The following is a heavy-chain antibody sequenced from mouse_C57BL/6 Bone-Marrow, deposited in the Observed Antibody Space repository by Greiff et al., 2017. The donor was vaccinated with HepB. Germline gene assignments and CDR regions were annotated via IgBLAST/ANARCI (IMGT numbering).Heavy chain of an antibody. CDR2: GQGLEWIG. Sequence: VQLQQSGPELARPWASVKISCQAFYTFSRRLQIAIRDTTYWMQWVKQRPGQGLEWIGAIYPGNGDTSYNQKFKGKATLTADKSSITAYMQLSSLTSEDAAVYYCACGRWLLPFAYWGQGTLVTVSA. D-gene: IGHD2-3*01. CDR1: YTFSRRLQ. J-gene: IGHJ3*01. V-gene: IGHV1-87*01. CDR3: SEDAAVYYCACGRWLLPFAY.